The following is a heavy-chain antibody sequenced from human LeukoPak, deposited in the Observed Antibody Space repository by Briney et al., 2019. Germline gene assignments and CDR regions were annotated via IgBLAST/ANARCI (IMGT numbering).Heavy chain of an antibody. D-gene: IGHD5-18*01. CDR3: ARDQRGRVGGYSYGIFDY. CDR2: ISAYNGNT. CDR1: GYTFTSYG. Sequence: ASVKASCKASGYTFTSYGISWVRQAPGQGLEWMGWISAYNGNTNYAQKLQGRVTMTTDTSTSTAYMELRSLRSDDTAVYYCARDQRGRVGGYSYGIFDYWGQGTLATVSS. V-gene: IGHV1-18*01. J-gene: IGHJ4*02.